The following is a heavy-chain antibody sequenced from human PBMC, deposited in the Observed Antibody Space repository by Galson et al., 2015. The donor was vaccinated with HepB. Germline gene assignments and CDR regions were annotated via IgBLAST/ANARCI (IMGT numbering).Heavy chain of an antibody. V-gene: IGHV3-30-3*02. CDR2: ISYDGSNK. J-gene: IGHJ6*02. D-gene: IGHD1-26*01. CDR3: AKTSGADYYYYGMDV. CDR1: GFTFSSYA. Sequence: SLRLSCAASGFTFSSYAMHWVRQAPGKGLEWVAVISYDGSNKYYADSVKGRFTISRDNSKNTLYLQMNSLRAEDTAVYYCAKTSGADYYYYGMDVWGQGTTVTVSS.